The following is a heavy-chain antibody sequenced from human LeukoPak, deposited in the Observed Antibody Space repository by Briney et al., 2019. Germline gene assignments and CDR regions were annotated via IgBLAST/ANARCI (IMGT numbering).Heavy chain of an antibody. CDR2: IYHSGST. J-gene: IGHJ5*02. D-gene: IGHD3-22*01. CDR1: GGSISSGGYS. V-gene: IGHV4-30-2*05. Sequence: SETLSFTCAVSGGSISSGGYSWSWIRQPPGKGLEWIGYIYHSGSTYYNPSLKSRVTISVDTSKNQFSLKLSSVTAADTAVYYCARGRHSSGYSNWFDPWGQGTLVTVSS. CDR3: ARGRHSSGYSNWFDP.